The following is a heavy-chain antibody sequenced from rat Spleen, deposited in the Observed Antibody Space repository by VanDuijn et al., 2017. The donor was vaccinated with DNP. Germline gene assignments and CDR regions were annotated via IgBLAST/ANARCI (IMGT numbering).Heavy chain of an antibody. CDR3: ARKTYYYNPDWYFDF. J-gene: IGHJ1*01. Sequence: QVQLKESGPGLVQPSQTLSLTCTVSGFSLTSYTVSRVRQPPGKGLEWIVAISSGGSSYFNSALKSRLSISRDTSTSQVFLKMTSLQTEDTAMYFCARKTYYYNPDWYFDFWGPGTMVTVSS. D-gene: IGHD1-1*01. CDR2: ISSGGSS. V-gene: IGHV2-6*01. CDR1: GFSLTSYT.